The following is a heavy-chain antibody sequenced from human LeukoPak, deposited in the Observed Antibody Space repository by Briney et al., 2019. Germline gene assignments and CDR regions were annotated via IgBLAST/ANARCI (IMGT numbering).Heavy chain of an antibody. CDR3: ASSGRYYKWGTIFGVWFGP. Sequence: SETLSLICTVSGGSISSSSYYWGWIRQPPGKGLEWIGSIYYSGSTYYNPSLKSRVTISVDTSKNQFSLKLSSVTAADTAVYYCASSGRYYKWGTIFGVWFGPWGQGTLVTVSS. CDR2: IYYSGST. J-gene: IGHJ5*02. V-gene: IGHV4-39*07. CDR1: GGSISSSSYY. D-gene: IGHD3-3*01.